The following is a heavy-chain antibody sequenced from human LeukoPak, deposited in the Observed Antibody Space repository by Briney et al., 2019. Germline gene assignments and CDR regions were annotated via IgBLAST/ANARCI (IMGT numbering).Heavy chain of an antibody. Sequence: GGSLRLSCAASGFTFSSYGMHWVRQAPGKGLEWVAFIRYDGSNKYYADSVKGRFTISRDNSKNTLYLQMNSLRAEDTAVYYCAKDSGIYYGSGSYYGYWGQGTLVTVSS. J-gene: IGHJ4*02. CDR2: IRYDGSNK. D-gene: IGHD3-10*01. V-gene: IGHV3-30*02. CDR3: AKDSGIYYGSGSYYGY. CDR1: GFTFSSYG.